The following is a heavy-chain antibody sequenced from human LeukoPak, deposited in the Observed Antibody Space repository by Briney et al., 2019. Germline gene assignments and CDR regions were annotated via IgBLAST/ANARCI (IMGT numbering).Heavy chain of an antibody. Sequence: SETLSLTXAVYGGSFSGYYWSWIRQPPGKGLEWIGEINHSGSTNYNPSLKSRVTISVDTSKNQFSLKLSSVTAADTAVYYCARGSGSARNYYDSSGYPIGYYYYMDVWGNGTTVTVSS. CDR1: GGSFSGYY. CDR3: ARGSGSARNYYDSSGYPIGYYYYMDV. J-gene: IGHJ6*03. V-gene: IGHV4-34*01. D-gene: IGHD3-22*01. CDR2: INHSGST.